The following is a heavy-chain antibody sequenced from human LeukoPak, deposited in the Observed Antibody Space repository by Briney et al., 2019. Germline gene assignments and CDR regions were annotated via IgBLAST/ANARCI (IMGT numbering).Heavy chain of an antibody. V-gene: IGHV4-4*09. Sequence: SETLFLTCSVSDGSINSYYWSWIRQPPGKGLEWIGYIHSSGATHYNPSLKSRVTTSLDTSKNQFSLELSSVTAADTAVYYCARLGSYSDHWGQGTVVDGSS. CDR2: IHSSGAT. J-gene: IGHJ5*02. CDR1: DGSINSYY. D-gene: IGHD1-26*01. CDR3: ARLGSYSDH.